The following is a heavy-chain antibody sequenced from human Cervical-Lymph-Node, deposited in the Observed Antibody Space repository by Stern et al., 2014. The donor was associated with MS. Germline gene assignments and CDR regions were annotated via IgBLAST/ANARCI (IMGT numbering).Heavy chain of an antibody. Sequence: AQLVESGGGVVQPGRSLRLSCAASGFTFSSSGMHWVRQAPGKGLEWLAIIWYDGSKRYYADSVKGRFTISRDNSKNTLYLQMNSLRAEDTAVYYCAREGGNTAEYFQHWGQGTLVTVSS. CDR1: GFTFSSSG. J-gene: IGHJ1*01. CDR2: IWYDGSKR. V-gene: IGHV3-33*01. D-gene: IGHD4-23*01. CDR3: AREGGNTAEYFQH.